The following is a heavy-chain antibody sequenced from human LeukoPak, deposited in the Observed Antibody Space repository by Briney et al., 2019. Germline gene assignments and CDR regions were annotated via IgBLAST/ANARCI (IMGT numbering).Heavy chain of an antibody. V-gene: IGHV3-23*01. CDR2: ISGSGGST. Sequence: GGSLRLSCAASGFTFSSYAMSWVRQAPGKGLEWVSAISGSGGSTYYADSVKGRFTISRDNSKNTLYLQMNSLRAEDTAVYYCAATTPYYYDTSGYYLYWFDYWGQGTLVTVSS. CDR3: AATTPYYYDTSGYYLYWFDY. D-gene: IGHD3-22*01. CDR1: GFTFSSYA. J-gene: IGHJ4*02.